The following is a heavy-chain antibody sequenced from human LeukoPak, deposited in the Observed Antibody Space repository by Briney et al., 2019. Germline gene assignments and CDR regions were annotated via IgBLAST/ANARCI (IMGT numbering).Heavy chain of an antibody. D-gene: IGHD2/OR15-2a*01. CDR1: GGSISSYY. CDR3: ARDLWLRDYGMDV. V-gene: IGHV4-59*01. Sequence: PSETLSLTCTVSGGSISSYYWSWIRQPPGKGLEWIGYIYYSGSTNYNTSLKSRVTISVDTSKKQCSLKLSSVTAADAAVYYCARDLWLRDYGMDVWGKGTTVTVSS. CDR2: IYYSGST. J-gene: IGHJ6*04.